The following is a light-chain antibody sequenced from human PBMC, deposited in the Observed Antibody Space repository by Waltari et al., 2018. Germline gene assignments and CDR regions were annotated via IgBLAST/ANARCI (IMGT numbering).Light chain of an antibody. CDR2: AAS. Sequence: DIQMTQSPSSLSASVGDRVSITCRASQSITNYLSWYQHTPGKAPKLLIYAASNLQSGVPSRFSGSGSGADFTLTISSLQPEGSATYYCQQSYSSSWTFGQGTRVEIK. V-gene: IGKV1-39*01. J-gene: IGKJ1*01. CDR3: QQSYSSSWT. CDR1: QSITNY.